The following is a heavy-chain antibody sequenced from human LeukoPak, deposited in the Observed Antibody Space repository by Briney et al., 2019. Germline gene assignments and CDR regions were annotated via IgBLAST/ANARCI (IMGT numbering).Heavy chain of an antibody. CDR2: IYSGGST. J-gene: IGHJ4*02. CDR3: ARDLGGYSYGSHSDY. CDR1: GFTVSSNY. Sequence: EGSLRLSCAASGFTVSSNYMSWVRQAPGKGLEWVSVIYSGGSTYYADSVKGRFTISRDNAKNSLYLQLNSLRAEDTAVYYCARDLGGYSYGSHSDYWGQGTLVTVSS. V-gene: IGHV3-66*01. D-gene: IGHD5-18*01.